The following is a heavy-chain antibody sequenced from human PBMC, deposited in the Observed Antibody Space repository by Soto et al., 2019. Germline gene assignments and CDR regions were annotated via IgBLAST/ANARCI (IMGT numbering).Heavy chain of an antibody. CDR3: TRSRPYYYLFDI. CDR2: IIPILGIA. D-gene: IGHD3-10*01. Sequence: GTPAKACSKASGGSINSNTISSVQQAPGQGLEWMGRIIPILGIANYAQKFQGRVTITADKSTSTAYMELSSLRSEDTAVYYCTRSRPYYYLFDIWGQGTMVTV. CDR1: GGSINSNT. V-gene: IGHV1-69*02. J-gene: IGHJ3*02.